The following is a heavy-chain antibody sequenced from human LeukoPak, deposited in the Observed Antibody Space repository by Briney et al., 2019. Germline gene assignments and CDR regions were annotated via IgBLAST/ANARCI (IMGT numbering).Heavy chain of an antibody. CDR1: GYTFTSYG. CDR3: ARGRGRWLQKYYFDY. V-gene: IGHV1-8*02. CDR2: MNPNSGNT. Sequence: ASVKVSCKASGYTFTSYGISWVRQAPGQGLEWMGWMNPNSGNTGYAQKFQGRVTMTRNTSISTAYMELSSLRSEDTAVYYCARGRGRWLQKYYFDYWGQGTLVTVSS. J-gene: IGHJ4*02. D-gene: IGHD5-24*01.